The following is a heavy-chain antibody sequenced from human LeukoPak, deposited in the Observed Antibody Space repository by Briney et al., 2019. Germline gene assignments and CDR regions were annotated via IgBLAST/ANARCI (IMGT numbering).Heavy chain of an antibody. CDR2: INPNSGGT. D-gene: IGHD3-10*01. J-gene: IGHJ4*02. V-gene: IGHV1-2*02. CDR1: GYTFTGYD. Sequence: GASVKVSCKASGYTFTGYDMHWVRQAPGQGLEWMGWINPNSGGTNYAQKFQGRVTMTRDTSISTAYMELSRLRSDDTAVYYCAKTPTQWFGELLWFDYWGQGTLVTVSS. CDR3: AKTPTQWFGELLWFDY.